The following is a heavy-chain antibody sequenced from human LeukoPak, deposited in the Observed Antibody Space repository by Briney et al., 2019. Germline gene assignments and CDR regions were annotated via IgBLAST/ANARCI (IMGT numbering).Heavy chain of an antibody. CDR2: IYSGGST. J-gene: IGHJ6*03. D-gene: IGHD3-9*01. CDR1: GFTVSSNY. CDR3: ARVLRYFDWLRGEYYYYYMDV. V-gene: IGHV3-53*01. Sequence: GGSLRLSCAASGFTVSSNYMSWVRQAPGKGLEWVSVIYSGGSTYYADSVKGRFTISRDNSKNTLYLQMNSLRAEDTAVYYCARVLRYFDWLRGEYYYYYMDVWGKGTTVTISS.